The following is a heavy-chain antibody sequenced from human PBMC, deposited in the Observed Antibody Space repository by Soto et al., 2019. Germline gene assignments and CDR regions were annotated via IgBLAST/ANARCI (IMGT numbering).Heavy chain of an antibody. CDR1: GGSISSGNYY. CDR2: IFYSGTT. V-gene: IGHV4-30-4*01. D-gene: IGHD3-10*01. CDR3: ARDSGWFGESNYYYDGMDV. J-gene: IGHJ6*02. Sequence: QVQLQESGPGLVKPSQTLSLTCTVSGGSISSGNYYWSWIRQPPGKGLEWIGYIFYSGTTYYNPSLKSRVIISVDTSNNQFSLKVNSVTAADTAVYYCARDSGWFGESNYYYDGMDVWGQGTTVTVSS.